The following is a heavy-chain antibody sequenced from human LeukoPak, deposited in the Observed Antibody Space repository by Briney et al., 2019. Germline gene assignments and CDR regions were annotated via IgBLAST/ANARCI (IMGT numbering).Heavy chain of an antibody. J-gene: IGHJ4*02. Sequence: GGSLRLSWAASGFTFNIYEMNWVRQAPGKGLEWISYISADRNVIYYADSVKGRFIISRDNAKNSLYLQMNSLRAEDTAVYYCAGSRYPEPQDLDYWGQGTLVSVSS. CDR2: ISADRNVI. D-gene: IGHD1-14*01. CDR1: GFTFNIYE. CDR3: AGSRYPEPQDLDY. V-gene: IGHV3-48*03.